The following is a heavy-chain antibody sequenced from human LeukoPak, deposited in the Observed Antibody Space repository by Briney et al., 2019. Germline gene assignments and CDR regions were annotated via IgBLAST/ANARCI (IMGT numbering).Heavy chain of an antibody. J-gene: IGHJ4*02. V-gene: IGHV4-39*01. Sequence: SETLSLTCTVSGASFSSSTYFWGWIRQPPGKGLEWIGSIYYSGSTYYNPSLKSRVTMSVDTSKNQFSLKLSSVTAADTAVYYCARHAGGISATGTRPFDYWGQGTLVTVSS. CDR3: ARHAGGISATGTRPFDY. D-gene: IGHD6-13*01. CDR2: IYYSGST. CDR1: GASFSSSTYF.